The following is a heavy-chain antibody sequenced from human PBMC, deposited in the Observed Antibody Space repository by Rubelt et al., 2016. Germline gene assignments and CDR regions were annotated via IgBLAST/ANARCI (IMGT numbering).Heavy chain of an antibody. CDR2: INHSGST. D-gene: IGHD3-10*01. CDR1: GGSISSSSYY. CDR3: ARSVERRKLRGGGYFDL. Sequence: QLQLQESGPGLVKPSETLSLTCTVSGGSISSSSYYWGWIRQPPGKGLEWIGEINHSGSTNYNPSLKSRVTIFVDTAKNQFALKLSSVTAADTAVYYCARSVERRKLRGGGYFDLWGRGTLVTVSS. J-gene: IGHJ2*01. V-gene: IGHV4-39*01.